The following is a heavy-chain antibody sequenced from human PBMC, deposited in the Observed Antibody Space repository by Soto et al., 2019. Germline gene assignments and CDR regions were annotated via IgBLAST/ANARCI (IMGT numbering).Heavy chain of an antibody. J-gene: IGHJ4*02. CDR1: GGSITNSNW. CDR3: ARGPPIVGNTTPLDS. D-gene: IGHD1-26*01. Sequence: NPSETLSLTCTVSGGSITNSNWWSWVRLPPAKGLEWIGDIYHAGSTKYNPSLERRVTMSVDTSNNQFALTLTSVTAADTAVYFCARGPPIVGNTTPLDSWGQGTLVT. V-gene: IGHV4-4*02. CDR2: IYHAGST.